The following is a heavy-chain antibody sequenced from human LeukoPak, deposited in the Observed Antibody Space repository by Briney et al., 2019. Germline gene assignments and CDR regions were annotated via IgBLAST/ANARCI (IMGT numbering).Heavy chain of an antibody. D-gene: IGHD1-26*01. CDR1: GGSIGSYY. CDR3: ARHEELLRNFDY. V-gene: IGHV4-39*01. J-gene: IGHJ4*02. Sequence: SETLSLTCTVSGGSIGSYYWSWIRQPPGKGLEWIGSIYYSGSTYYNPSLKSRVTISVDTSKNQFSLKLSSVTAADTAVYYCARHEELLRNFDYWGQGTLVTVSS. CDR2: IYYSGST.